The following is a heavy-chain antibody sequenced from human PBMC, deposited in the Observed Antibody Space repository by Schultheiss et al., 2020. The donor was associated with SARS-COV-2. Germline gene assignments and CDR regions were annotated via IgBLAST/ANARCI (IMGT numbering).Heavy chain of an antibody. V-gene: IGHV3-33*08. D-gene: IGHD1-26*01. CDR2: IWYDGSNK. CDR3: ARGGEGIGLDY. CDR1: GFTFSSYE. Sequence: GGSLRLSCAASGFTFSSYEMNWVRQAPGKGLEWVAVIWYDGSNKYYADSVKGRFTISRDNSKNTLYLQMNSLRAEDTAVYYCARGGEGIGLDYWGQGTLVTVSS. J-gene: IGHJ4*02.